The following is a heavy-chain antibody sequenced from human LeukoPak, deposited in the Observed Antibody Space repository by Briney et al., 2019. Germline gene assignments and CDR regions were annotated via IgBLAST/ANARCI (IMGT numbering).Heavy chain of an antibody. CDR3: ARQDLALLAFDI. CDR2: INPNSGGT. J-gene: IGHJ3*02. Sequence: ASVKVSCKASGYTFTGYYMHCVRQSPGQGLEWMGWINPNSGGTNYAQKFQGRITMTRDTSISTAYMELSRLRSDDTAVYYCARQDLALLAFDIWGQGTMVTVSS. V-gene: IGHV1-2*02. CDR1: GYTFTGYY.